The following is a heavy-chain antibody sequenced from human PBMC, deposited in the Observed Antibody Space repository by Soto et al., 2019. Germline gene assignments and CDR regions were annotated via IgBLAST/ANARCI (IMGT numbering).Heavy chain of an antibody. CDR3: ARTYYDSGIDY. CDR2: IYYSGST. V-gene: IGHV4-31*03. J-gene: IGHJ4*02. D-gene: IGHD3-10*01. CDR1: GGSISSGGYY. Sequence: SETLSLTCTVSGGSISSGGYYWSWIRQHPGKGLEWIGYIYYSGSTYYNPSLKSRVTISLDTSKNQFSLDLSSVTAADTAVYYCARTYYDSGIDYWGLGTLVTVSS.